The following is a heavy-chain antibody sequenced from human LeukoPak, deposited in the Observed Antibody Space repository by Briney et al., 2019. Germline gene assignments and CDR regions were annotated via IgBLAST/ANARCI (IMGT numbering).Heavy chain of an antibody. CDR3: ARGGLYANIRYDY. D-gene: IGHD3/OR15-3a*01. CDR1: GGSITNYY. J-gene: IGHJ4*02. V-gene: IGHV4-59*01. CDR2: IYAGANA. Sequence: SETLSLTCTVSGGSITNYYWTWIRQPQGKVLEWIGYIYAGANAEYSPFLRSRVTISVDTSKNQFSLNLKSATAADTAVYYCARGGLYANIRYDYWGQGALVAVSS.